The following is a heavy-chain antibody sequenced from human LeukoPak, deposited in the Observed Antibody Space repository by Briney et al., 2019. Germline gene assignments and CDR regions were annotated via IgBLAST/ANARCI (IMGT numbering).Heavy chain of an antibody. CDR1: GYTFSSYG. Sequence: GGSLRLSCAASGYTFSSYGMHWVRQAPGKGREWVAVIWYDGSNKYYADSVKGRFTISRDNSKNTLYLQMNSLRAEDTPVYYCAKDRIAAAGTGVFDYWGQGTLVTVSS. J-gene: IGHJ4*02. CDR3: AKDRIAAAGTGVFDY. D-gene: IGHD6-13*01. CDR2: IWYDGSNK. V-gene: IGHV3-33*06.